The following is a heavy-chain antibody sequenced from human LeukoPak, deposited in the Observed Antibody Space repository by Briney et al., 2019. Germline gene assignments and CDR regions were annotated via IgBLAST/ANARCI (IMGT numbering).Heavy chain of an antibody. J-gene: IGHJ5*02. CDR1: GYTFTSYA. V-gene: IGHV7-4-1*02. D-gene: IGHD3-10*01. CDR2: INTNTGNP. Sequence: ASVKVSCKASGYTFTSYAMNWVRQAPGQGLEWMGWINTNTGNPTYAQGFTGRFVFSLDTSVSTAYLQISSLKAEDTAVYYCARDSLLLWFGEFPNWFDPWGQGTLVTVSS. CDR3: ARDSLLLWFGEFPNWFDP.